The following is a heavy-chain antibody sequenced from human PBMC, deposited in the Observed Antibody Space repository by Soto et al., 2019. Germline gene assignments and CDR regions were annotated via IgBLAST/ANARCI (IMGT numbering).Heavy chain of an antibody. CDR3: ARDKGTAMVHSTLDI. CDR1: GFTFSSYE. CDR2: ISSSGSTI. J-gene: IGHJ3*02. D-gene: IGHD5-18*01. Sequence: GGPLRLSCAASGFTFSSYEMTWVRQASGKGLGWVSYISSSGSTIYYADSVKGRFTISRDNAKNSLYLQMDSLRAEDTAVYYCARDKGTAMVHSTLDIWGQGTMVTVSS. V-gene: IGHV3-48*03.